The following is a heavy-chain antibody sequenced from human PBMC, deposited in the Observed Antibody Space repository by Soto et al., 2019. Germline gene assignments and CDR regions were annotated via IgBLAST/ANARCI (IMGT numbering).Heavy chain of an antibody. J-gene: IGHJ5*01. CDR3: SRSLDS. Sequence: GWSLRLSCASSVFTFINFWMDWVRQAPGKGLEWVANINPDGSEKEYVDSVKGRFTISRDNAKNSLYLQMSSLTAEDSALYYCSRSLDSWGQGTRVTVSS. V-gene: IGHV3-7*01. CDR1: VFTFINFW. CDR2: INPDGSEK.